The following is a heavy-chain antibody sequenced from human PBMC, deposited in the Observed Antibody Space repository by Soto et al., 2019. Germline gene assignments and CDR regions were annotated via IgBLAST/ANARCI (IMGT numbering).Heavy chain of an antibody. Sequence: GASVKVSCKASGGTFSSYAISWVRQAPGQGLEWMGGIIPIFGTANYAQKFQGRVTITADESTSTAYMELSSLRSEDTAVYYCARVLFGRLAWFYPWGQGTLVTVSS. CDR2: IIPIFGTA. V-gene: IGHV1-69*13. J-gene: IGHJ5*02. CDR1: GGTFSSYA. CDR3: ARVLFGRLAWFYP. D-gene: IGHD1-26*01.